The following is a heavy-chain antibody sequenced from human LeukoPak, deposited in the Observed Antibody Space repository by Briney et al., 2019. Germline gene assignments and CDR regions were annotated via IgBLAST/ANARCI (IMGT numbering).Heavy chain of an antibody. CDR2: ISVTGGST. CDR1: GFTFSRYA. V-gene: IGHV3-23*01. CDR3: AQEGHGSGSYYLPY. Sequence: GGSLRLSCSASGFTFSRYAMSWVRQPPGKGLEWVPAISVTGGSTFYADSVKGRFTVSRDNSKNTLFLQMNRLRADDTAVYYCAQEGHGSGSYYLPYWGQGTLVTVSS. J-gene: IGHJ4*02. D-gene: IGHD3-10*01.